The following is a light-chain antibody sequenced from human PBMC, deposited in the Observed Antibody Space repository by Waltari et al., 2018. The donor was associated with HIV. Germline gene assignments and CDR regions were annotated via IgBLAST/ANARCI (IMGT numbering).Light chain of an antibody. J-gene: IGLJ2*01. CDR3: SSYTTTNTVV. CDR2: DVD. CDR1: SRDISTYNF. Sequence: QSALTQPASVSGSPGQSITISCSGTSRDISTYNFVSWYQKHPDKAPKLLIYDVDTRPSGVPRRFSGSKSGDTASLTISAIQADDEADYFCSSYTTTNTVVFGGGTKVSVL. V-gene: IGLV2-14*03.